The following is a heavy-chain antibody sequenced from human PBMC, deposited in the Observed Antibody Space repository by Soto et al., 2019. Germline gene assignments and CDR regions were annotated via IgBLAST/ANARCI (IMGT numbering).Heavy chain of an antibody. CDR2: IYTSGST. CDR3: ARDRGLVVVPAIYYYYGMDV. CDR1: GGSISSYY. D-gene: IGHD2-2*01. J-gene: IGHJ6*02. Sequence: QVQLQASGPGLVKPSETLSLTCTVSGGSISSYYWSWIRQPAGKGLEWIVRIYTSGSTNYNPSLKSRVTMSVDTSKNQFSLKLSSVTAADTAVYYCARDRGLVVVPAIYYYYGMDVWGQGTTVTVSS. V-gene: IGHV4-4*07.